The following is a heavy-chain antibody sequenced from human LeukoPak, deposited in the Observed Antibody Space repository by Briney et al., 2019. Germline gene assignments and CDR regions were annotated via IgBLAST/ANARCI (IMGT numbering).Heavy chain of an antibody. CDR3: AKDSAYYYDSSGYHHFDY. CDR2: ISWNSGSI. CDR1: GFTFDDYA. Sequence: GGSLRLSCAASGFTFDDYAMHWVRQAPGKGLEWVSGISWNSGSIGYADSVKGRFTISRDNAKNSLYLQMNSLRAEDTALYYCAKDSAYYYDSSGYHHFDYWGQGTLVTVSS. V-gene: IGHV3-9*01. D-gene: IGHD3-22*01. J-gene: IGHJ4*02.